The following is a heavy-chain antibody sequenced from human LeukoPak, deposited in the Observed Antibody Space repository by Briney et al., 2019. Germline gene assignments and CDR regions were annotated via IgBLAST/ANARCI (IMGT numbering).Heavy chain of an antibody. V-gene: IGHV1-69*13. CDR3: ARDDIAVAGIDY. CDR1: GGTFSSYA. J-gene: IGHJ4*02. CDR2: IIPIFGTA. D-gene: IGHD6-19*01. Sequence: SVKVSCKASGGTFSSYAISWVRQAPGQGLEWMGGIIPIFGTANYAQKFQGRVTITADESTSTAYMELSSLRSEDTAVYYCARDDIAVAGIDYWGQGTLVTVSS.